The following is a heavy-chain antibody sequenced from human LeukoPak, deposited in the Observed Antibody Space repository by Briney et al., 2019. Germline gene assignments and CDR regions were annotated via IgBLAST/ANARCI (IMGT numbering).Heavy chain of an antibody. CDR3: ARVYYSSSYDNWLFAL. CDR2: FYFIGNT. Sequence: SETLSLTCAVSGVPISNYYVSWIRQPRGKGVEWIGHFYFIGNTNYNPSLKSRVTISVDTSKNQFSLKLSSVTAADTAVYYCARVYYSSSYDNWLFALCSRGTLVTVSS. CDR1: GVPISNYY. D-gene: IGHD6-13*01. V-gene: IGHV4-59*13. J-gene: IGHJ2*01.